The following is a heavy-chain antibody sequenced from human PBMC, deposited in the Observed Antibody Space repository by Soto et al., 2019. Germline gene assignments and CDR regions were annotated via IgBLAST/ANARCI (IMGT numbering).Heavy chain of an antibody. V-gene: IGHV1-69*06. CDR3: ARRDTSGFLRYFDN. D-gene: IGHD3-3*01. J-gene: IGHJ4*02. Sequence: SVQVSCNASGGTLSRFINYPINWVRQAPGQGLEWMGGIVPNVGTVNYAQKFQGRVTITADKSTGTAYMELSSLRSEDTALYYCARRDTSGFLRYFDNWGQGTLVTVSS. CDR2: IVPNVGTV. CDR1: GGTLSRFINYP.